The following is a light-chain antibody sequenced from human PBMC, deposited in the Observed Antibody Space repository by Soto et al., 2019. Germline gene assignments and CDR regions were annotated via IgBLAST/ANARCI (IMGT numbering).Light chain of an antibody. V-gene: IGKV3-15*01. CDR1: QSVNTY. J-gene: IGKJ5*01. CDR2: GAS. Sequence: EIVMTQSPATLSVSPGERATLSCRASQSVNTYLAWYQQKPGQAPRLLIYGASNRATGVPARFSGSGSGTEFTLTISSLQSADFAVYYCQQCNEWPLITFGQGTRLEAK. CDR3: QQCNEWPLIT.